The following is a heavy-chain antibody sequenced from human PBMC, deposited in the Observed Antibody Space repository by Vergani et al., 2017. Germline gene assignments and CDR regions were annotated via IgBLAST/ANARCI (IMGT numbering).Heavy chain of an antibody. D-gene: IGHD3-3*01. V-gene: IGHV3-74*01. CDR3: ARVDPPPYYDFWSGYYDYYYYYMDV. J-gene: IGHJ6*03. Sequence: VQLVESGGGLVQPGGSLRLSCTASGFTFSNYWMQWVRQAPGKGLMWVSHINSNGDSTSYADSVKGRFTISRDNAKNTLYLQMDSLRAEDTAVYYCARVDPPPYYDFWSGYYDYYYYYMDVWGKXP. CDR1: GFTFSNYW. CDR2: INSNGDST.